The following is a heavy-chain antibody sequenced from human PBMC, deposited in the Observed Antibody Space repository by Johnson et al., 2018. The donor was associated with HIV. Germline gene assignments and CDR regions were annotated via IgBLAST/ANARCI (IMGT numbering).Heavy chain of an antibody. V-gene: IGHV3-11*04. CDR3: ARDFSSSSNAFDI. J-gene: IGHJ3*02. Sequence: QVQLVESGGGLVKPGGSLRLSCAASGFTFSDYYMSWIRQAPGKGLEWVSYISSSGSTIYYADSVKGRFTISRDNAKNSLYLQMHSLRAEDPAVYYFARDFSSSSNAFDIWGQGTMVTVSS. CDR1: GFTFSDYY. D-gene: IGHD6-6*01. CDR2: ISSSGSTI.